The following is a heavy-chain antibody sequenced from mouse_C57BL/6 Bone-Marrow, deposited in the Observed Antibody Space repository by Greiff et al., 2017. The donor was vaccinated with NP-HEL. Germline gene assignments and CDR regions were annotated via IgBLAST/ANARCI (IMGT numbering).Heavy chain of an antibody. CDR3: ARETLNWYCDV. Sequence: QVQLQQPGAELVMPGASVKLSCKASGYTFTSYWMHWVKQRPGQGLEWIGEFDPSDSYTNYNLKFKGKSTLTVDKSSSTAYMQLSSLTSEDSAVYYCARETLNWYCDVWGTGTAVTVSS. CDR2: FDPSDSYT. CDR1: GYTFTSYW. J-gene: IGHJ1*03. V-gene: IGHV1-69*01.